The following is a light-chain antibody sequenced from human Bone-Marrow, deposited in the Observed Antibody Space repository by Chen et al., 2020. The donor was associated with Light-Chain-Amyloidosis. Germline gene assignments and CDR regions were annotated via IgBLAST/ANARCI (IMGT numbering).Light chain of an antibody. Sequence: SYEPTQPPSVSVSPGQTARITCSGDDLPTKYAYWYQQKPGQAPVLVIHRDTERPSGISERFSGSSSGTTATLTISGVPAEDEADYHCQAADSSGTYEVIFGGGTKLTVL. CDR3: QAADSSGTYEVI. CDR1: DLPTKY. V-gene: IGLV3-25*03. J-gene: IGLJ2*01. CDR2: RDT.